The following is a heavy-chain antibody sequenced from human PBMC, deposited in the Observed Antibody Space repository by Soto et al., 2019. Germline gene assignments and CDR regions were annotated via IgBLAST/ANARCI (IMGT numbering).Heavy chain of an antibody. CDR1: GFTFSNYW. CDR2: IKQDGNDK. D-gene: IGHD1-26*01. J-gene: IGHJ4*02. V-gene: IGHV3-7*01. CDR3: TVVGSLAGHV. Sequence: EVQLVESGGGLVQPGGSLRLSCVASGFTFSNYWMSWVRQAPGKGLEWVANIKQDGNDKYYADSVKGRFSISRDNAKNTQYLQMNGLRVEDTADYFCTVVGSLAGHVWGQGTLVSVSS.